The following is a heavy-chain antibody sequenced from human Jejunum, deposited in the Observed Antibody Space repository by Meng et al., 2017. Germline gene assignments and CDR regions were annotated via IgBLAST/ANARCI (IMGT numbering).Heavy chain of an antibody. V-gene: IGHV6-1*01. CDR2: TYYRSKWYN. CDR3: ASWRYDH. D-gene: IGHD1-1*01. J-gene: IGHJ4*02. Sequence: LPQFGPGLVKPSQTLSLTCAISGDSVSSNSAAWNWIRQSPSRGLEWLGRTYYRSKWYNQYAVHVRSRITINPDTSKNQFSLHLDSVTPEDTAVYYCASWRYDHWGQGTLVTVSS. CDR1: GDSVSSNSAA.